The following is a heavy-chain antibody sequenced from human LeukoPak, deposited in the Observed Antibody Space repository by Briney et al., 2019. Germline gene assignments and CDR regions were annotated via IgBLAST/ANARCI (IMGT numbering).Heavy chain of an antibody. CDR3: ARDGAGLYYYMDV. CDR1: GFTFSSYE. CDR2: ISSSGSTI. Sequence: PGGSLRLSCAASGFTFSSYEMNWVRQAPGKGLEWVSYISSSGSTIYYADSVKGRFTISRDNAKNSLYLQMNSLRAEDTTVYYCARDGAGLYYYMDVWGKGTTVTVSS. V-gene: IGHV3-48*03. J-gene: IGHJ6*03. D-gene: IGHD1-14*01.